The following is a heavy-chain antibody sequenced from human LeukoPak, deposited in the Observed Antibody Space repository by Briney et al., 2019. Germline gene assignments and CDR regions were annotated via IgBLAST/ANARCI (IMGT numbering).Heavy chain of an antibody. Sequence: GGSLRLSCAASGFTFSNAWMSWVRQAPGKGLEWVGRIKSKTDGGTTDYAAPVKGRFTISRDNAKNSLYLQMNSLRAEDTAVYYCARDSFYGDYFDYWGQGTLVTVSS. D-gene: IGHD4-17*01. J-gene: IGHJ4*02. V-gene: IGHV3-15*01. CDR1: GFTFSNAW. CDR3: ARDSFYGDYFDY. CDR2: IKSKTDGGTT.